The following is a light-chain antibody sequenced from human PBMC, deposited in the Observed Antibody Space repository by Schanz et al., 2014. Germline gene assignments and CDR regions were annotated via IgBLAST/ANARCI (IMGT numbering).Light chain of an antibody. CDR3: SSYTSSSTLGV. V-gene: IGLV2-14*01. CDR1: SSDVGGYNY. Sequence: QSALTQPRSLSGSPGQSVTISCTGTSSDVGGYNYVSWYQQHPGKAPKLMIYDVSARPSGVSNRFSGSKSGNTASLTISGLQAEDEADYYCSSYTSSSTLGVFGGGTKLTVL. J-gene: IGLJ3*02. CDR2: DVS.